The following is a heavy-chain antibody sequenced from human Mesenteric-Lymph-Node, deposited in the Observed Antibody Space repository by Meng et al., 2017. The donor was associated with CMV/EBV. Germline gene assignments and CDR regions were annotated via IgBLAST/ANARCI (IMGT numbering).Heavy chain of an antibody. CDR2: ISGSGGST. V-gene: IGHV3-23*01. D-gene: IGHD2-2*01. J-gene: IGHJ4*02. Sequence: GGSLRLSCAASGFTFSSYAMSWVRQAPGKGLEWVSAISGSGGSTYYADSVKGRFTISRDNSKNTLYLQMNSLRAEDTAVYYCAKDPYCSSTSCPDYGDRDYWGQGTLVTVSS. CDR3: AKDPYCSSTSCPDYGDRDY. CDR1: GFTFSSYA.